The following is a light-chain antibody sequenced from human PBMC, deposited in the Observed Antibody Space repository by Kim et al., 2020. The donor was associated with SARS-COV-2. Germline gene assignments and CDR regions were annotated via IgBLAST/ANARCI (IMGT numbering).Light chain of an antibody. J-gene: IGLJ3*02. V-gene: IGLV3-9*01. CDR2: RDR. CDR1: SIGAKS. Sequence: VTLGQRARSTCGGSSIGAKSGHWDQKKPGQAPGVGIDRDRNRPAGIPERFSGSNSGNTATMTISRAQAGDEADYYCHVWDSNTAVFGGGTQLTVL. CDR3: HVWDSNTAV.